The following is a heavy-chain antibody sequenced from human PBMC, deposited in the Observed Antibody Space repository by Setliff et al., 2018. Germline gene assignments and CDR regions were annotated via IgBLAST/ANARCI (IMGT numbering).Heavy chain of an antibody. V-gene: IGHV3-15*07. J-gene: IGHJ6*03. CDR3: ARVYCRHSCLVESYMDV. D-gene: IGHD3-16*01. CDR2: IKRRGDGGTI. CDR1: GFSVSDAW. Sequence: LRLSCAASGFSVSDAWMNWVRQAPGKGLEWVGRIKRRGDGGTIDYAAPVKGRFTISREDSKDTLYLQMNSLRSEDTAVYFCARVYCRHSCLVESYMDVWGTGTTVTAP.